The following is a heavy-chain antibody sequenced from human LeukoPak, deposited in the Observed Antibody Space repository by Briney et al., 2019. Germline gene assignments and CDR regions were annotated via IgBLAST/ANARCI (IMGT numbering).Heavy chain of an antibody. V-gene: IGHV3-23*01. J-gene: IGHJ4*02. CDR1: GFTFSSYA. CDR2: ISGSGGST. Sequence: GGSLRLSCAASGFTFSSYAMSWVRQAPGKGLEWVSAISGSGGSTYYADSVKGRFTISRDNAKNSLYLQMNSLRAEDTAVYYCARGSGYYPPYWGQGTLVTVSS. D-gene: IGHD3-22*01. CDR3: ARGSGYYPPY.